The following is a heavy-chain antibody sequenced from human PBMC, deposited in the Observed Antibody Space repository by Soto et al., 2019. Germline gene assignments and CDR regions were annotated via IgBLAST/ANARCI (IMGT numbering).Heavy chain of an antibody. V-gene: IGHV4-59*08. D-gene: IGHD2-15*01. CDR2: IYYSGST. CDR3: ARHANCSGGSCFYYYYYYIGV. Sequence: PSETLSLTCTVSGGSISSYYWSWIRQPPGRGLEWIGYIYYSGSTNYNPSLKSRVTISVDTSKNQFSLKLSSVTAADTAVYYCARHANCSGGSCFYYYYYYIGVWGKGTTVTVSS. J-gene: IGHJ6*03. CDR1: GGSISSYY.